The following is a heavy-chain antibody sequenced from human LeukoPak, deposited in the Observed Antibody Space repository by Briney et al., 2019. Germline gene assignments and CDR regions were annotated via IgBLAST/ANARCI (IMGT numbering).Heavy chain of an antibody. CDR2: TSGSGGST. J-gene: IGHJ4*02. CDR1: GFTFSSYS. D-gene: IGHD3-22*01. V-gene: IGHV3-23*01. Sequence: GGSLRLSCAASGFTFSSYSMNWVRQAPGKGLEWVSATSGSGGSTYYADSVKGRFTISRDNSKNTLYLQMNSLRAEDTAVYYCATTRYYYDSSGYSNFDYWGQGTLVTVSS. CDR3: ATTRYYYDSSGYSNFDY.